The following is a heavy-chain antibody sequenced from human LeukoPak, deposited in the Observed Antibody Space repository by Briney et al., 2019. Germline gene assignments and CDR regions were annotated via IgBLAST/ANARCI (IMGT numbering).Heavy chain of an antibody. J-gene: IGHJ4*02. Sequence: GGSLRLSCAASGFTFSSYGMSWVRQAPGKGLEWVSAISGSGGSTYYADSVKGRFTISRDNSKNTLYLQMNSLRAEDTAVYYCAKLPDYYGSTRSNYFDYWGQGTLVTVSS. CDR1: GFTFSSYG. CDR3: AKLPDYYGSTRSNYFDY. V-gene: IGHV3-23*01. CDR2: ISGSGGST. D-gene: IGHD3-10*01.